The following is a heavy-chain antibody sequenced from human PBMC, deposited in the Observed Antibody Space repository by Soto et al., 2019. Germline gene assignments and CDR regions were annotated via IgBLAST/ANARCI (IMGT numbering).Heavy chain of an antibody. J-gene: IGHJ5*02. Sequence: QVQLVQSGAEVKEPGASVKISCKASGYTFTNYGFSWVRQAPGQGLEWMGWIGPYNTNAKYTQKLQGRVSMTTDSSTTTAYMELRSLRSDDTAVYYCARRHSSTWNSDWLDTWGQGTLVTVSS. V-gene: IGHV1-18*04. CDR2: IGPYNTNA. D-gene: IGHD6-13*01. CDR1: GYTFTNYG. CDR3: ARRHSSTWNSDWLDT.